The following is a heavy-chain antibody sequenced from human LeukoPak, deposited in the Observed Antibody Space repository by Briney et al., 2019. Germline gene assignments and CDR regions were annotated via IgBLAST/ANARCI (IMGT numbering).Heavy chain of an antibody. J-gene: IGHJ4*02. CDR2: ISSSSYM. CDR1: GFTFSSYS. D-gene: IGHD3-10*01. CDR3: ASLYGSGSSTDY. Sequence: GGSLRLSCAASGFTFSSYSMNWVRQAPGKGLEWVSSISSSSYMYYADSVKGRFTISRDNAKNSLYLQMNSLRAEDTAVYYCASLYGSGSSTDYWGQGTLVTVSS. V-gene: IGHV3-21*01.